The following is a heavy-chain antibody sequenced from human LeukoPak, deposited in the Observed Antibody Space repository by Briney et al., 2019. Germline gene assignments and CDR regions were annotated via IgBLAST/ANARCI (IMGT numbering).Heavy chain of an antibody. CDR1: GYTFTSYG. CDR2: ISAYNGNT. V-gene: IGHV1-18*01. Sequence: ASVKVSCKASGYTFTSYGISWVRQAPGQGLEWMGWISAYNGNTNYAQKLQGRVTMTTDTSTSTAYMELRSLRSDDTAVYYCARDLFPYCSSTSCYEDYFDYWGQGTLVTVSS. CDR3: ARDLFPYCSSTSCYEDYFDY. D-gene: IGHD2-2*01. J-gene: IGHJ4*02.